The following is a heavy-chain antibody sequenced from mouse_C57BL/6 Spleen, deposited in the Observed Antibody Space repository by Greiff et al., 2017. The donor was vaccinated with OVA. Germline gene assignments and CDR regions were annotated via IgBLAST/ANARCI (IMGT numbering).Heavy chain of an antibody. V-gene: IGHV10-1*01. Sequence: EVQLVESGGGLVQPKGSLKLSCAASGFSFNTYAMNWVRQAPGKGLEWVARIRSKSNNYATYYADSVKDRFTISRDDSESMLYLQMNNLKTEDTAMYYCVRPSLDGYFAYWGQGTLVTVSA. J-gene: IGHJ3*01. CDR3: VRPSLDGYFAY. CDR1: GFSFNTYA. CDR2: IRSKSNNYAT. D-gene: IGHD2-3*01.